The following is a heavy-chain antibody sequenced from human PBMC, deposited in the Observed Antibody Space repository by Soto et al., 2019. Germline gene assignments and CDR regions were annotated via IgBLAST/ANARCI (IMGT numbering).Heavy chain of an antibody. CDR2: IQYDGSKK. Sequence: QPGGSLRLSCDASGFTFRNYGMHWVRQTPVKGLEWVAGIQYDGSKKYYAESVKGRFTISRDNSKNTLYLEIDSLRAEDTAVYYCAKDLEVVGANRWGYDSWGQGTLVTVS. CDR1: GFTFRNYG. V-gene: IGHV3-30*02. CDR3: AKDLEVVGANRWGYDS. D-gene: IGHD1-26*01. J-gene: IGHJ5*01.